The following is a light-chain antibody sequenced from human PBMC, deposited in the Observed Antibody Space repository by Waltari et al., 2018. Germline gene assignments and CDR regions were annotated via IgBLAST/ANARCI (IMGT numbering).Light chain of an antibody. V-gene: IGLV6-57*03. Sequence: VFTQPHSVSGSPGQTVTISCTRSSGSIDSDYVQWYQQRPGDVPTTVIYKDNQRPSGVPDRFFGSIDSSSNSASLTISGLQSDDEADYYCQSDDNSLVFFGGGTRLTVL. CDR1: SGSIDSDY. J-gene: IGLJ7*01. CDR3: QSDDNSLVF. CDR2: KDN.